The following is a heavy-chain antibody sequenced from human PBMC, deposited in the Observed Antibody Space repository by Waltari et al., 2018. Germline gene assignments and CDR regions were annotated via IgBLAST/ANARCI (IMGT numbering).Heavy chain of an antibody. CDR2: IHPGNGNT. D-gene: IGHD3-22*01. Sequence: QVQLVQSGAEVKTPGASVKVSCKVSGYNLNSYALHWVRQAPGQRLEWMGWIHPGNGNTKYSEKFQDRITITRDTSATTAYLELSSLTSEDTSVYYCARDRTSSSWYWEYWGQGTLVTVAS. CDR3: ARDRTSSSWYWEY. J-gene: IGHJ4*02. V-gene: IGHV1-3*01. CDR1: GYNLNSYA.